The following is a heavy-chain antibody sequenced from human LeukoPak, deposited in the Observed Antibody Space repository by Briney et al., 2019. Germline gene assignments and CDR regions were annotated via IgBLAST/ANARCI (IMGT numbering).Heavy chain of an antibody. CDR3: ARAGRISIFGVGIIGNNRFEP. D-gene: IGHD3-3*01. CDR2: MNPNSGNT. J-gene: IGHJ5*02. V-gene: IGHV1-8*03. CDR1: GYTFTSYD. Sequence: ASVKVSCKASGYTFTSYDINWVRQATGHGREWMGWMNPNSGNTGHAQKFQGRVTITRNTYLSTAYMELSSVRSEDTAVYYCARAGRISIFGVGIIGNNRFEPWGQGALVTVS.